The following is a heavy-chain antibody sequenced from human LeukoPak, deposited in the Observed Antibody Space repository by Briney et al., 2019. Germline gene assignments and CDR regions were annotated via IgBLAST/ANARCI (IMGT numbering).Heavy chain of an antibody. CDR1: GFTFSSYA. J-gene: IGHJ4*02. D-gene: IGHD2-15*01. Sequence: PGGSQRLSCAASGFTFSSYAMSWVRQAPGKGLEWVSAISGSGGSTYYADSVKGRFTISRDNSKNTLYLQMNSLRAEDTAVYYCAKDNRPKDIVVVVAARDWGQGTLVTVSS. V-gene: IGHV3-23*01. CDR2: ISGSGGST. CDR3: AKDNRPKDIVVVVAARD.